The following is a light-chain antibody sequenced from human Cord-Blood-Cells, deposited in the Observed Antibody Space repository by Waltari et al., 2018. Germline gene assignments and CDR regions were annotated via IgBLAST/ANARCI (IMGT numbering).Light chain of an antibody. CDR1: SSYVGGYNY. J-gene: IGLJ3*02. Sequence: QSALTQPASVSGSPGPSYTISCTGTSSYVGGYNYVSWYQQPPGKAPKRMIYDVTKRPSGVSNRFSGSKSGNTASLTISGLQAEDEADYYCSSYTSSSTWVFGGGTKLTVL. CDR2: DVT. CDR3: SSYTSSSTWV. V-gene: IGLV2-14*01.